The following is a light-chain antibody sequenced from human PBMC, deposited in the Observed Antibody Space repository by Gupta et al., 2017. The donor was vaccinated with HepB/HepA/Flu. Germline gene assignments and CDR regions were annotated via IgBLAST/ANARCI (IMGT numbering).Light chain of an antibody. CDR2: AAS. J-gene: IGKJ4*01. V-gene: IGKV1-39*01. CDR1: QSISSY. CDR3: QQTHSTPLT. Sequence: DIQIIQSPFFLSAAVGDRVTITCRASQSISSYLNWYQQKPGKAPKLLMYAASSLQSGVPSRFSGSGSGTDFTLTIKSLQPEDFATYFCQQTHSTPLTFGEGTKVEIK.